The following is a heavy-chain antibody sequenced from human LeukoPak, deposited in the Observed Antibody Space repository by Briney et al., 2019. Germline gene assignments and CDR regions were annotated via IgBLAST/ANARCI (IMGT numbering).Heavy chain of an antibody. CDR1: GFTFSSYS. D-gene: IGHD5-12*01. J-gene: IGHJ6*03. CDR3: ARGRVATLLDYYYYYYMDV. V-gene: IGHV3-21*01. CDR2: LSSTGGYI. Sequence: PGGSLRLSCAASGFTFSSYSMHWVRQAPGKGLEWVSSLSSTGGYIYYADSMRGRFTISRDNAKKSLFLQMNSLSVDDTAVYFCARGRVATLLDYYYYYYMDVWGTGTTVTVSS.